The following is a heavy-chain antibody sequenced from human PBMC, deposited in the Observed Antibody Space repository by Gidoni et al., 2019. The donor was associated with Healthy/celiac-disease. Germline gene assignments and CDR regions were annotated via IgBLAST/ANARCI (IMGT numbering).Heavy chain of an antibody. D-gene: IGHD1-7*01. CDR1: GVSFSGYY. J-gene: IGHJ5*02. CDR3: ASGGNYGFDP. Sequence: QVQLPQGGAGLLMPSETLSLTCAVYGVSFSGYYWSWIRQPPGKGLEWIGEINHSGSTNYNPSLKSRVTISVDTSKNQFSLKLSSVTAADTAVYYCASGGNYGFDPWGQGTLVTVSS. CDR2: INHSGST. V-gene: IGHV4-34*01.